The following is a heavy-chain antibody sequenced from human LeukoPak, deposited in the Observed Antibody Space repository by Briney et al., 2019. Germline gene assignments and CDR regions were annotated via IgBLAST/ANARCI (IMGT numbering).Heavy chain of an antibody. D-gene: IGHD2-2*01. CDR1: GGYISSDY. V-gene: IGHV4-4*07. CDR3: ARGYCSSTSCYAFDP. CDR2: IYTTEST. Sequence: PSETLSLTCTVSGGYISSDYWSWIRQPAGKGVEWIGRIYTTESTNYNPSHKSRVTISLDKSKNQFSLKLNSVTAADTAVYYCARGYCSSTSCYAFDPWGQGTLVTVSS. J-gene: IGHJ5*02.